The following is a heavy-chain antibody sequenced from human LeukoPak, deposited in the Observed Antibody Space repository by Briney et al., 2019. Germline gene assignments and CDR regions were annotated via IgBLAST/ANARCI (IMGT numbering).Heavy chain of an antibody. V-gene: IGHV4-59*08. CDR2: IYYSGST. D-gene: IGHD1-26*01. CDR3: ARHGGSYPTSDYGMDV. J-gene: IGHJ6*02. CDR1: GGSISSYY. Sequence: SETLSLTCTVSGGSISSYYWSWIRQPPGKGLEWIGYIYYSGSTNYNPSLKSRVTISVDMSKNQFSLKLSSVTAADTAVYYCARHGGSYPTSDYGMDVWGQGTTVTVSS.